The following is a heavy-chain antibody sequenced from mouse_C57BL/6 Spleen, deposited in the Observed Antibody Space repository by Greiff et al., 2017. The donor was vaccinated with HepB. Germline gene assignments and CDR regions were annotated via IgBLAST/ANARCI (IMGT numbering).Heavy chain of an antibody. Sequence: VHVKQSVAELVRPGASVKLSCTASGFNIKNTYMHWVKQRPEQGLEWIGRIDPANGNTKYAPKFQGKATITADTSSNTAYLQLSSLTSEDTAIYYCARSPLYYGSSYWYFDVWGTGTTVTVSS. J-gene: IGHJ1*03. CDR1: GFNIKNTY. CDR3: ARSPLYYGSSYWYFDV. D-gene: IGHD1-1*01. CDR2: IDPANGNT. V-gene: IGHV14-3*01.